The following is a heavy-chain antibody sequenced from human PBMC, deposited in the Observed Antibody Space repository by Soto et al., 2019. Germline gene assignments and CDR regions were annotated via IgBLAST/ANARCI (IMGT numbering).Heavy chain of an antibody. V-gene: IGHV3-33*03. CDR1: GFIFRSYG. J-gene: IGHJ4*02. CDR2: VWYDGSNK. CDR3: ARVGYCTSTSSNCPFES. D-gene: IGHD2-2*01. Sequence: QELLVESGGGVVQPGTSLRLSCETSGFIFRSYGMHWVRQAPGKGLEWVAVVWYDGSNKEYGESVKGRFTISRDNSKNTLYLQMNNLRADVTAVYYCARVGYCTSTSSNCPFESWGQGTLVTVSS.